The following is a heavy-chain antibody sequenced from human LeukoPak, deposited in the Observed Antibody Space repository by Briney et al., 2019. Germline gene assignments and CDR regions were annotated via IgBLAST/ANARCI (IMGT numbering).Heavy chain of an antibody. D-gene: IGHD3-22*01. CDR1: GGSISSYY. CDR3: ARAGYYYDSSGYLSYWYFDL. Sequence: SETLSLTCTVSGGSISSYYWSWIRQPPGKGLEWIGYIYYSGSTNYNPSLKSRVTISVDTSKNQFSPKLSSVTAADTAVYYCARAGYYYDSSGYLSYWYFDLWGRGTLVTVSS. V-gene: IGHV4-59*01. CDR2: IYYSGST. J-gene: IGHJ2*01.